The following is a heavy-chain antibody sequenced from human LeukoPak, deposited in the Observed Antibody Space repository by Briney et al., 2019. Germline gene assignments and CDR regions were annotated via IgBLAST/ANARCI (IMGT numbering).Heavy chain of an antibody. CDR2: INHGGST. V-gene: IGHV4-34*01. D-gene: IGHD5-18*01. Sequence: PSETLSLTCAVYGGSFSGYYWSWIRQPPGKGLEWIGEINHGGSTNYNPSLKSRVTISVDTSKNQFSLKLSSVTAADTAAYYCARGRKMGRGYSYGHFDYWGQGTLVTVSS. CDR3: ARGRKMGRGYSYGHFDY. CDR1: GGSFSGYY. J-gene: IGHJ4*02.